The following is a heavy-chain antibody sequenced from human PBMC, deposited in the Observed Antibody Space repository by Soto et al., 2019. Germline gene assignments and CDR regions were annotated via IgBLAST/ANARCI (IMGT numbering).Heavy chain of an antibody. V-gene: IGHV3-23*01. D-gene: IGHD3-16*01. CDR2: ISGSGGST. CDR1: GFTFSSYA. J-gene: IGHJ6*02. CDR3: AKDSNDYVWGSQYYYYYGMDV. Sequence: PGGSLRLSCAASGFTFSSYAMSWVRQAPGKGLEWVSAISGSGGSTYYADSVKGRFTISRDNSKNTLYLQMNSLRAEDTAVYYCAKDSNDYVWGSQYYYYYGMDVWGQGTTVTVSS.